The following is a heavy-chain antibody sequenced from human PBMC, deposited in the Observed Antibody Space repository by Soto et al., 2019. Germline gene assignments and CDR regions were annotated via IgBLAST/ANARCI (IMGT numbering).Heavy chain of an antibody. Sequence: QVQLVQSGGGVVQPGKSLRLTCEASGFDFSNYAIHWVRQAPGKGLEWVAVISFDGSDKYFADSVKGRFTMSRDNSNNPLYRQINTLSVEDTAVYFCAKVHTLTVAATRRDFVSVRQDEVTRCCGMGVWGEGTMVTVSS. CDR2: ISFDGSDK. V-gene: IGHV3-30*04. CDR3: AKVHTLTVAATRRDFVSVRQDEVTRCCGMGV. D-gene: IGHD2-2*01. J-gene: IGHJ6*04. CDR1: GFDFSNYA.